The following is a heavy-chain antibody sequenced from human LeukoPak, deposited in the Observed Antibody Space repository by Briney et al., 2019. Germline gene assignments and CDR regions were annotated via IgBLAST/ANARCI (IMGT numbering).Heavy chain of an antibody. J-gene: IGHJ3*02. CDR3: ARDSRYYYDSSGYQDAFDI. Sequence: PSETLSLTCTVSGYSISSGFHWGWIRQPPGKGLEWIGNIYHNGSTYYNPSLKGRVTMSVDTSKNQFSLKLSSVTAADTAVYYCARDSRYYYDSSGYQDAFDIWGQGTMVTVSS. CDR1: GYSISSGFH. V-gene: IGHV4-38-2*02. CDR2: IYHNGST. D-gene: IGHD3-22*01.